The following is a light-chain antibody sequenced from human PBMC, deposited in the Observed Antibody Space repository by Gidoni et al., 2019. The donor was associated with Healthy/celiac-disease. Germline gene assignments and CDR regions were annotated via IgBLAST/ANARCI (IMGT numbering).Light chain of an antibody. CDR2: QDS. V-gene: IGLV3-1*01. Sequence: SDELTQPPSVSGSPGQTASITCSGDKLGDKYACWYQQKTGQSPVLVIYQDSKRPSGIPERFSGSNSGNTATLTISGTQAMDEADYYCQAWDSSTHVVFGGGTKLTVL. CDR1: KLGDKY. J-gene: IGLJ2*01. CDR3: QAWDSSTHVV.